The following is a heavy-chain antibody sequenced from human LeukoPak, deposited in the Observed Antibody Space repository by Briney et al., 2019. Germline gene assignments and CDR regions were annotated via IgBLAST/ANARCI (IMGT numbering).Heavy chain of an antibody. D-gene: IGHD6-13*01. CDR2: ISGSGDST. V-gene: IGHV3-23*01. CDR3: AKTRPLDSSSWSHGDY. Sequence: GGSLRLPCAASGFTFSSYAMSWVRQAPGKGLEWVSAISGSGDSTYYGDSVKGRFTISRDNSKNTLYLQMNSLIAEDTAVYYCAKTRPLDSSSWSHGDYWGQGTLVTVSS. CDR1: GFTFSSYA. J-gene: IGHJ4*02.